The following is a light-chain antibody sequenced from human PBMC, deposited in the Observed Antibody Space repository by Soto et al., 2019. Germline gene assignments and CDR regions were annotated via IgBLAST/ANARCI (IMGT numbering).Light chain of an antibody. CDR3: QQRNSYPRT. CDR1: QGINIF. Sequence: DIELTQSPSFLSASVGDRVTITCRASQGINIFLAWFQQKPGKAPNLLISAASTLQSGVPSRFRGSGSETEFTLTITSLQPEDSATYYFQQRNSYPRTFGQGTKVDIK. CDR2: AAS. V-gene: IGKV1-9*01. J-gene: IGKJ2*01.